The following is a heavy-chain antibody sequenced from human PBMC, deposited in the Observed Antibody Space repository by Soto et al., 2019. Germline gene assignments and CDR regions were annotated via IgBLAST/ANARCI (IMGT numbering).Heavy chain of an antibody. CDR2: IYYSGST. V-gene: IGHV4-31*03. CDR1: GGSISSGGYY. CDR3: ARESIVVVPAAMGWFDP. D-gene: IGHD2-2*01. Sequence: SETLSLTCTVSGGSISSGGYYWSWIRQHPGKGLEWIGYIYYSGSTYYNPSLKSRVTISVDTSKNQFSLKLSSVTAADTAVYYCARESIVVVPAAMGWFDPWGQGTLVTVSS. J-gene: IGHJ5*02.